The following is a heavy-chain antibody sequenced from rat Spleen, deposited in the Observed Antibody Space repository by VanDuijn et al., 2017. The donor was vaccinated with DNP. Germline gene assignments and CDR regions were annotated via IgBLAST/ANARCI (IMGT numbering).Heavy chain of an antibody. Sequence: QVQLKESGPGLVQPSQTLSLTCTVAGFSLTSYNVHWVRQPPGTGLEWMGVIWNTGCTRYNSALKSRLSISKDTSKSQVFLKMNSLQTEDTATYYCARDGGYGGYSVFFDYWGQGVMVTVSS. V-gene: IGHV2-41*01. CDR3: ARDGGYGGYSVFFDY. CDR1: GFSLTSYN. CDR2: IWNTGCT. J-gene: IGHJ2*01. D-gene: IGHD1-11*01.